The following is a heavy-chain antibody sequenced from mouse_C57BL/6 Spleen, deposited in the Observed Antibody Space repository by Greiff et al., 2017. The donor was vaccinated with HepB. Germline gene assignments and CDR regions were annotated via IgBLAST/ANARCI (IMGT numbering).Heavy chain of an antibody. CDR2: IDPGSGST. Sequence: QVQLQQSGAELVKPGASVKMSCKASGYTFTSYWITWVKQRPGQGLEWLGDIDPGSGSTNYNYKFKSKATLTVDTAASTAYMQLSSLTSEDSAVYYCERDYINSYYAMGYWGQGTSVTVAS. D-gene: IGHD2-5*01. V-gene: IGHV1-55*01. J-gene: IGHJ4*01. CDR3: ERDYINSYYAMGY. CDR1: GYTFTSYW.